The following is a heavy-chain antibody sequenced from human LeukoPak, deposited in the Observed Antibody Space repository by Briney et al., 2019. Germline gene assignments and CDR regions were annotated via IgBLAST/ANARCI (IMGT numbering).Heavy chain of an antibody. Sequence: SETLSLTCTVSGGSISSSSYYWGWIRQPPGKGLEWIGSIHYSGTTYYNPSLKSRVTISVDTSKNQFSLKLSSVTAADTAVYYCARLEWELHRYFDYWGQGTLVTVSS. CDR1: GGSISSSSYY. CDR3: ARLEWELHRYFDY. CDR2: IHYSGTT. D-gene: IGHD1-26*01. V-gene: IGHV4-39*01. J-gene: IGHJ4*02.